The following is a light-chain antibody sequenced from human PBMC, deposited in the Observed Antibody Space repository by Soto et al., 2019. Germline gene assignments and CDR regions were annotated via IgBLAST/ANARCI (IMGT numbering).Light chain of an antibody. J-gene: IGLJ1*01. CDR1: NNGSKS. CDR3: QVWDSSSDHDV. CDR2: YDS. Sequence: SSELTQPPSVSVAPGKTARITCGGNNNGSKSVHWYQQKPGQAPVLVIYYDSDRPSGIPERFSGSNSGNTATLTISRVEAGDEADYYCQVWDSSSDHDVFGTGTKLTVL. V-gene: IGLV3-21*04.